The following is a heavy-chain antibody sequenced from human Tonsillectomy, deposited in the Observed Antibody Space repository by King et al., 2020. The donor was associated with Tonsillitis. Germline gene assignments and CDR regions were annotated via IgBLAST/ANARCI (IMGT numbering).Heavy chain of an antibody. J-gene: IGHJ3*02. CDR3: AGDETGLFDI. CDR1: GFTFRSYS. Sequence: QLVQSGGGLVKPGGSLRLSCTASGFTFRSYSVNWVRQAPGKGLEWVSSISSSSSYIYYADSVKGRFTISRDNAKNSLYLQMNSRRAEDTAVYYCAGDETGLFDIWGQGTMVTVSS. D-gene: IGHD3-9*01. V-gene: IGHV3-21*01. CDR2: ISSSSSYI.